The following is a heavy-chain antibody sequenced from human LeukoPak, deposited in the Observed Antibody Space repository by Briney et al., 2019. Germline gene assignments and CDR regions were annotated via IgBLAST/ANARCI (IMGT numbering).Heavy chain of an antibody. D-gene: IGHD6-6*01. J-gene: IGHJ4*02. CDR2: ISNSGDDT. V-gene: IGHV3-23*01. Sequence: GSLRLSCAASGFTLRNYAMSWVRQAPGKGLECVSVISNSGDDTYYADSVKGRFTTSRDNSRNMLYLQMNSLRAEDTAVYYCAKTWYSTSMDYWGQGTLVAVSS. CDR1: GFTLRNYA. CDR3: AKTWYSTSMDY.